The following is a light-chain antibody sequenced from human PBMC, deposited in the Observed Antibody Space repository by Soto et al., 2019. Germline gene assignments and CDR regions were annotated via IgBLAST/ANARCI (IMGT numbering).Light chain of an antibody. CDR2: RNN. CDR1: SSNIGSNY. V-gene: IGLV1-47*01. Sequence: QSVLTQPPSACGTPGPRVTISCSGSSSNIGSNYVYWYQQLPGTAPKLLIYRNNQRPSGVPARFSGSQSGTSASLAISGLRSEDEADYYCAAWDDSLSGVVFGGGTKLTVL. CDR3: AAWDDSLSGVV. J-gene: IGLJ3*02.